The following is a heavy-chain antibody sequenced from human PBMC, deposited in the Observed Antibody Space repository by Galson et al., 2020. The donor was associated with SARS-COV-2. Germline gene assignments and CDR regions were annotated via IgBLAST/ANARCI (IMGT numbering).Heavy chain of an antibody. D-gene: IGHD5-18*01. CDR1: GGSFGGDF. Sequence: SETLSLTCAVYGGSFGGDFWTWIRQPPGKGLEWIGQINHSGYTNFNPSLKSRVTISVDTSMKQFSLKLISVTAADTAVYYCARVRVDAGIPREFDIWGRGTLVTV. CDR3: ARVRVDAGIPREFDI. CDR2: INHSGYT. J-gene: IGHJ3*02. V-gene: IGHV4-34*01.